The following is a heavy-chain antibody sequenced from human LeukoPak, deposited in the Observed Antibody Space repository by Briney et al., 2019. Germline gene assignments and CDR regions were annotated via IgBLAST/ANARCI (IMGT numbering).Heavy chain of an antibody. CDR1: GYTFTGYH. D-gene: IGHD2-2*01. CDR3: GRDYCSSTSCLFDY. V-gene: IGHV1-2*02. J-gene: IGHJ4*02. Sequence: ASVKVSCKASGYTFTGYHMHWVRQAPGQGLEWMGWINPNSGDTNYAQNFQGRVTMTRDTSISTAYMELSRLRSDDTAVYYCGRDYCSSTSCLFDYWGQGTLVTVSS. CDR2: INPNSGDT.